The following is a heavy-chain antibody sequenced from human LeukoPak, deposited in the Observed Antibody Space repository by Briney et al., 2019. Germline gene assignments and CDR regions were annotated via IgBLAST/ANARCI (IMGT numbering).Heavy chain of an antibody. CDR2: IHYSGSS. J-gene: IGHJ4*02. Sequence: SETLSLTCTVSGDSISGYYWSWIRQSPGKGLEWIAYIHYSGSSKYNPSLNSRGTISVDTSKNHFSLILRSVTAADTAVYYCARDRGSVAGFDYWGQGTLVTVSS. V-gene: IGHV4-59*01. CDR3: ARDRGSVAGFDY. D-gene: IGHD6-19*01. CDR1: GDSISGYY.